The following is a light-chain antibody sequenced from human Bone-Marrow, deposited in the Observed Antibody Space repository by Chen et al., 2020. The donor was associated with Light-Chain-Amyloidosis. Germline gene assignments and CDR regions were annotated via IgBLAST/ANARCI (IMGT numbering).Light chain of an antibody. Sequence: QSALTQPPSVSGSPGRSITFSCTGNSTDISADDYVSWYQQHPGKAPKLIIFEVSDRPSGISNRFSGSKSGNTASLTISGLQAEDEADYYCASYTTNSLWVFGGGTKLTVL. CDR3: ASYTTNSLWV. V-gene: IGLV2-14*03. CDR2: EVS. J-gene: IGLJ3*02. CDR1: STDISADDY.